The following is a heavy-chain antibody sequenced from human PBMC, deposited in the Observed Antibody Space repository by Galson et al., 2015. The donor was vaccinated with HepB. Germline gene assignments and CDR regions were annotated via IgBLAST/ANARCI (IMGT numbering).Heavy chain of an antibody. D-gene: IGHD3-22*01. Sequence: SLRLSCAASGFTFDDYAMHWVRQAPGKGLEWVSGISWNSGSIGYADSVKGRFTISRDNAKNSLYLQMNSLRAEDTALYYCAKVVFRSRPYYYDSSGYYWGYFDYWGQGTLVTVSS. J-gene: IGHJ4*02. CDR2: ISWNSGSI. CDR3: AKVVFRSRPYYYDSSGYYWGYFDY. V-gene: IGHV3-9*01. CDR1: GFTFDDYA.